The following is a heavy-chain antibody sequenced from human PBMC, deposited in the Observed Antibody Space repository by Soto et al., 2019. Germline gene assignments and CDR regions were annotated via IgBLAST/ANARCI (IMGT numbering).Heavy chain of an antibody. J-gene: IGHJ4*02. D-gene: IGHD6-19*01. Sequence: EVQLVESGGGLVQPGGSLRLSCGASGFRFNIYSMNWIRQAPGKGLEWSAYMTSDSRTIKYADSVKGRFTISRDNDNSLVYLQMNSLRDEDTAVYYCARSVEGHFDYWGQGTVVTLSA. V-gene: IGHV3-48*02. CDR3: ARSVEGHFDY. CDR2: MTSDSRTI. CDR1: GFRFNIYS.